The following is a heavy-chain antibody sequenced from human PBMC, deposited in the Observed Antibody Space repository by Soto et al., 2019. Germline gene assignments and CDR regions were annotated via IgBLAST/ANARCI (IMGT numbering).Heavy chain of an antibody. D-gene: IGHD6-6*01. CDR2: IWYDGSNK. Sequence: QVQLVESGGGVVQPGRSLRLSCAASGFTFSSYGMHWVRQAPGKGLEWVAVIWYDGSNKYYADSVKGRFTISRDNSKNTLYLQMNSLRAEVTAVYYCAREIAARPCFYYYYGMDVWGQGTTVTVSS. CDR1: GFTFSSYG. J-gene: IGHJ6*02. CDR3: AREIAARPCFYYYYGMDV. V-gene: IGHV3-33*01.